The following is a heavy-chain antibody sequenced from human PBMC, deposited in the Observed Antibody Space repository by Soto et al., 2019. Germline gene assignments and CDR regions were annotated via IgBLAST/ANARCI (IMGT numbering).Heavy chain of an antibody. D-gene: IGHD6-19*01. V-gene: IGHV1-24*01. Sequence: GASVKVSCKVSGYTLTELSMHWVRQAPGKGLEWMGGFDPEDGETIYAQKFQGRVTMTEDTSTGTAYMELSSPRSEDTAVYYCATGGYSSGWYRGSSFDIWGQGTMVTVSS. CDR1: GYTLTELS. J-gene: IGHJ3*02. CDR2: FDPEDGET. CDR3: ATGGYSSGWYRGSSFDI.